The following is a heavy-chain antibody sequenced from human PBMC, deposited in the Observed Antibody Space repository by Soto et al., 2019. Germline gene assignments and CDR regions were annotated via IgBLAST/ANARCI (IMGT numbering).Heavy chain of an antibody. CDR2: IIPILGIV. V-gene: IGHV1-69*02. CDR3: AIGSYGNYYYAMDV. Sequence: QVQLVQSGAEVKKPGSSVKVSCKASGGTFSSYTFSWVRQAPGQGLEWMGRIIPILGIVNYAQKFQGRVMITADKPTRRAYMELSSLRSEATAVYYCAIGSYGNYYYAMDVWGQGTTVTVSS. J-gene: IGHJ6*02. D-gene: IGHD1-26*01. CDR1: GGTFSSYT.